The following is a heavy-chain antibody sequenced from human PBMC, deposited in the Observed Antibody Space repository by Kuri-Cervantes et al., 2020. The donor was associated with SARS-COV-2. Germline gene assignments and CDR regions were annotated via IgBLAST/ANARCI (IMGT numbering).Heavy chain of an antibody. D-gene: IGHD3-22*01. V-gene: IGHV4-34*01. CDR2: INHSGST. Sequence: GSLRLSCAVYGGSFSGYYWSWIRRPPGKGLEWIGEINHSGSTNYNPSLKSRVTISVDTSKNQFSLKLSSVTAADTAVYYCARGKWLSAYYYYYYGMDVWGQGTTVTVSS. CDR3: ARGKWLSAYYYYYYGMDV. J-gene: IGHJ6*02. CDR1: GGSFSGYY.